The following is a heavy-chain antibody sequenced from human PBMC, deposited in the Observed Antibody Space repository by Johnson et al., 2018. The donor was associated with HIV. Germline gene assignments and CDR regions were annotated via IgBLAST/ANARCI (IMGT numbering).Heavy chain of an antibody. Sequence: QMLLVESGGGVVQPGRSLRLSCAASGFNFSNYGMYWVRQAPGKGLEWVAVIWYDGSNTYYANSVKGRFIISRDNAKNSLYLQMNSLRAEDTALYYCAKDMKGANGAFDIWGQGTMVTVSS. V-gene: IGHV3-33*03. D-gene: IGHD2-8*01. CDR3: AKDMKGANGAFDI. CDR1: GFNFSNYG. CDR2: IWYDGSNT. J-gene: IGHJ3*02.